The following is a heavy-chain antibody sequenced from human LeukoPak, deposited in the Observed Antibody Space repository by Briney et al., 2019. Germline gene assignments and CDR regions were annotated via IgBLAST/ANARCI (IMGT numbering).Heavy chain of an antibody. Sequence: GEYLRLSCAASGFTFSSYWMSWVRQAPGKGLEWVANIKQDGSEKYYVDSVKGRFTISRDNAKNSLFLQMNSLRAEDTAVYYCARADQGYQLLGDAFDIWGQGTMVTVSS. J-gene: IGHJ3*02. D-gene: IGHD2-2*01. CDR1: GFTFSSYW. CDR3: ARADQGYQLLGDAFDI. CDR2: IKQDGSEK. V-gene: IGHV3-7*01.